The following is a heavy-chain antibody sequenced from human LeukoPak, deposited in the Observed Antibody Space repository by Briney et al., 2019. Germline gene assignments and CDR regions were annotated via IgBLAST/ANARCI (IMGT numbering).Heavy chain of an antibody. Sequence: PGRSLRLSCAASGFTFSNYDMHWVRQAPGKGLEWVAVISYDGSNNYYAGSVKGRFTISRDNSKNTLYLQMNSLRAEDTAVYYCARDLEGDGGKIPIVGYWGQGTLVTVSS. CDR2: ISYDGSNN. J-gene: IGHJ4*02. CDR3: ARDLEGDGGKIPIVGY. V-gene: IGHV3-30-3*01. D-gene: IGHD4-23*01. CDR1: GFTFSNYD.